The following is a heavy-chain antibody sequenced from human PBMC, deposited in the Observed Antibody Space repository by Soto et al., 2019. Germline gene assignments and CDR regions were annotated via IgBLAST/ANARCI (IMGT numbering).Heavy chain of an antibody. V-gene: IGHV4-31*03. CDR3: ARTPLD. J-gene: IGHJ1*01. Sequence: QVQLQESGPGLVKPSQTLSLTCTVSGGSISSGGYYWSWIRQHQGKGLEWIGYSYYGGTTYYTPAPKSXXAISVHTSKNQCSLKRSSVTAADTAVHYCARTPLDWGQGPLVSVSS. CDR1: GGSISSGGYY. CDR2: SYYGGTT.